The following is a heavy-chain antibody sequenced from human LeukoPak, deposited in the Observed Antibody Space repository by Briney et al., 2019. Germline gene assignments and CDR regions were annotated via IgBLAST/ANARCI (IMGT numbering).Heavy chain of an antibody. CDR1: GFTFYDYG. CDR2: ITWNGGST. J-gene: IGHJ1*01. CDR3: ARDHGSGAEYFQY. D-gene: IGHD1-26*01. Sequence: GGSLRLSCAASGFTFYDYGMSWVRQPPGKGLEWVSGITWNGGSTGYADSVKGRFTISRDNAKNSLYLQMNSLRAEDTALYYCARDHGSGAEYFQYWGQGTLVTVSS. V-gene: IGHV3-20*04.